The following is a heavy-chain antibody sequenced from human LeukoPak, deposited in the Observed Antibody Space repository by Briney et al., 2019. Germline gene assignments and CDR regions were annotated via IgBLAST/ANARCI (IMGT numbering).Heavy chain of an antibody. J-gene: IGHJ4*02. V-gene: IGHV3-7*03. CDR2: IKQDGSEK. D-gene: IGHD1-1*01. CDR1: GFTSSSYW. Sequence: GGSLRLSSAASGFTSSSYWMSWVRQAPGKGLEWVANIKQDGSEKYYVDSVKGRFTISRDNAKNSLYLQINSLKTEDTAVYYCTRYNVGFESWGQGTLVTVSS. CDR3: TRYNVGFES.